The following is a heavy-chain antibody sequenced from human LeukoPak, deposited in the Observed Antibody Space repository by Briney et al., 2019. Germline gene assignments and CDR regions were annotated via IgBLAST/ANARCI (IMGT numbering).Heavy chain of an antibody. CDR3: ARERDIVVVPAAIGYYYYMDV. Sequence: GASVKVSCKASGYTFTGYYMHWVRQAPGQGLEWMGRINPNSGGTNYAQKFQGRVTMTRDTSISTAYMELSRLRSDDTAVYYCARERDIVVVPAAIGYYYYMDVWGKGTTVTVSS. CDR2: INPNSGGT. J-gene: IGHJ6*03. V-gene: IGHV1-2*06. CDR1: GYTFTGYY. D-gene: IGHD2-2*02.